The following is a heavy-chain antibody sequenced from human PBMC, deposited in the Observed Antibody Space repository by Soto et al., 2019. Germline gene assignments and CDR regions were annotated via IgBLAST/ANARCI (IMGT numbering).Heavy chain of an antibody. CDR2: IIPIFGTA. CDR3: ARTADLGYGIPYNWFDP. V-gene: IGHV1-69*01. CDR1: GGTFSSYA. J-gene: IGHJ5*02. Sequence: QVQLVQSGAEVKKPGSSVKVSCKASGGTFSSYAISWVRQAPGQGLEWMGGIIPIFGTANYAQKFQGRVTITADESTSTAYMELSSLRSEDTAMYYCARTADLGYGIPYNWFDPWGQGTLVTVSS. D-gene: IGHD2-8*01.